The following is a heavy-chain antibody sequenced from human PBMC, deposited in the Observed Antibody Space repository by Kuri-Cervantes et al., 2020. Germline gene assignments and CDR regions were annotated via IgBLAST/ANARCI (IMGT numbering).Heavy chain of an antibody. CDR2: IYYSGSA. J-gene: IGHJ1*01. CDR1: GGSISSSSYY. CDR3: TRGVRV. Sequence: SETLSLTCTVSGGSISSSSYYWGWIRQPPGKGLEWIGSIYYSGSAYYNPSLKSRVTISIDTSKNQFSLKLSSVTAADTAKYDCTRGVRVWGQGTLVTVSS. V-gene: IGHV4-39*07.